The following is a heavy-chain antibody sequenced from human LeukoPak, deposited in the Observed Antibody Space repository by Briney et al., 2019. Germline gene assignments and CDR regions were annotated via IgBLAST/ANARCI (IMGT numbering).Heavy chain of an antibody. Sequence: PGGSLRLSCAASGFTFSSYGMHWVRQAPGKGLEWVAVIWYDGSNKYYADSVKGRFTISRDNSKNTLYLQMNSLRAEDTAVYYCATDRAPGTRPTGGLDPWGQGTLVTVYS. CDR2: IWYDGSNK. CDR3: ATDRAPGTRPTGGLDP. V-gene: IGHV3-33*01. CDR1: GFTFSSYG. D-gene: IGHD1-1*01. J-gene: IGHJ5*02.